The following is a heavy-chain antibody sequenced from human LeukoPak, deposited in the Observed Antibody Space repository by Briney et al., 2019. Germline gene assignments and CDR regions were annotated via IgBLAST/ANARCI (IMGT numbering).Heavy chain of an antibody. D-gene: IGHD3-22*01. Sequence: GASVKVSCKASGGTFSSYAISWVRQAPGQGLEWMGRIIPILGIANYAQKFQGRVTITADKSTSTAYMELSSLRSEDTAVYYGARRYYDSSGYPQPLDDAFDIWGQGTMVTVSS. CDR2: IIPILGIA. CDR1: GGTFSSYA. J-gene: IGHJ3*02. CDR3: ARRYYDSSGYPQPLDDAFDI. V-gene: IGHV1-69*04.